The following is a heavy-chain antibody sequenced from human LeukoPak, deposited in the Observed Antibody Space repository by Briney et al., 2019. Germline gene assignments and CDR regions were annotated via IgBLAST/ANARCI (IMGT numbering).Heavy chain of an antibody. J-gene: IGHJ4*02. CDR2: IYYSGST. CDR3: ARGVGGSTSS. Sequence: SETLSLTCTVSGGSISSGGYYWSWIRQHPGKSLEWIGYIYYSGSTYYNPSLKSRVTISVDTSKNQFSLKLSSVTAADTAVYYCARGVGGSTSSWGQGTLVTVSS. D-gene: IGHD2-2*01. V-gene: IGHV4-31*03. CDR1: GGSISSGGYY.